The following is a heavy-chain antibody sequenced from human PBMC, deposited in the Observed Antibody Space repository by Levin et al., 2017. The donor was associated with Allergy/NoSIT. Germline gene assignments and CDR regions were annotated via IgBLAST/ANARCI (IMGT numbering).Heavy chain of an antibody. J-gene: IGHJ6*02. D-gene: IGHD3-22*01. CDR3: ASLSSKYYDSSGFNYYYYGMDV. CDR1: GYTFTSYA. V-gene: IGHV1-3*01. Sequence: ASVKVSCKASGYTFTSYAMHWVRQAPGQRLEWMGWINAGNGNTKYSQKFQGRVTITRDTSASTAYMELSSLRSEDTAVYYCASLSSKYYDSSGFNYYYYGMDVWGQGTTVTVSS. CDR2: INAGNGNT.